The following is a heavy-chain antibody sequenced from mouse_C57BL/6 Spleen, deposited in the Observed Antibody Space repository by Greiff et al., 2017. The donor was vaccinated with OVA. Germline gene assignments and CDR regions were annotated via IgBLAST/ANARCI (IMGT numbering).Heavy chain of an antibody. V-gene: IGHV5-16*01. CDR3: ARGLCPCDY. CDR1: GFTFSDYY. CDR2: INYDGSST. J-gene: IGHJ2*01. D-gene: IGHD6-1*01. Sequence: DVQLVESEGGLVQPGSSMKLSCTASGFTFSDYYMAWVRQVPEKGLEWVANINYDGSSTYYLDSLKSRFIISRDNAKHILYLPMSSLKSEDTATYDCARGLCPCDYWGQGTTLTVSS.